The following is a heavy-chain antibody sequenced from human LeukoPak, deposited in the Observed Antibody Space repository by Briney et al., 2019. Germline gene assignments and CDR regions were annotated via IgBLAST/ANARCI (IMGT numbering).Heavy chain of an antibody. CDR3: ARVGCSGGRCPGYGMDV. J-gene: IGHJ6*02. V-gene: IGHV3-21*01. Sequence: GGSLRLSCAASGFTFSSYSMNWVRQAPGKGLEWVSSISSSSTYIYYADSVKGRFTISRDYAKNSLYLQMNSLRVEDTAVYYCARVGCSGGRCPGYGMDVWGQGTTVTVSS. CDR1: GFTFSSYS. D-gene: IGHD2-15*01. CDR2: ISSSSTYI.